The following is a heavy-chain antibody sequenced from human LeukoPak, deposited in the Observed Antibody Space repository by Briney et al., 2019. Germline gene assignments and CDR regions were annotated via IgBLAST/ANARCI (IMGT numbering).Heavy chain of an antibody. CDR2: IYTSGIT. CDR3: ARANSYDSSGHYYEFGY. Sequence: SQTLSLTCTVSGGSISSYYWSWIRQPAGKGLEWIGRIYTSGITNYNPSLKSRVTMSVDTSKNQFSLKLTSVTAADTAVYYCARANSYDSSGHYYEFGYWGQGTLVTVSS. CDR1: GGSISSYY. J-gene: IGHJ4*02. D-gene: IGHD3-22*01. V-gene: IGHV4-4*07.